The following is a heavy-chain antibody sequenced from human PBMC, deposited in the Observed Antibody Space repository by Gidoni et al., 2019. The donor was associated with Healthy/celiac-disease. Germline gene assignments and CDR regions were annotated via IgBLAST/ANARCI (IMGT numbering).Heavy chain of an antibody. CDR3: ARAEYYDFWSGYSNWFDP. V-gene: IGHV4-31*03. CDR1: GGSITSGGYY. Sequence: QVQLQESGPGLVKPSQTLSLTCTVSGGSITSGGYYWSWIRPHPGKGLEWIGYIYYSGSTYYNPSLKSRVTISVDTSKNQFSLKLSSVTAADTAVYYCARAEYYDFWSGYSNWFDPWGQGTLVTVSS. D-gene: IGHD3-3*01. J-gene: IGHJ5*02. CDR2: IYYSGST.